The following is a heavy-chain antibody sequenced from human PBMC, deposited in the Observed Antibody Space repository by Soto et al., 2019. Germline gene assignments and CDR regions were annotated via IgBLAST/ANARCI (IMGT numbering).Heavy chain of an antibody. CDR2: IGVAGDT. Sequence: EVQLVESGGGLVQPGGSLRLSCAASGFIFSNYDMHWVRQTSGNGLQWVSRIGVAGDTNYSGSVKGRFTISREHAKNSFFLQMNSLRAGDTAVYYCVGGLPGGFDPWGQGTLVTVSS. CDR1: GFIFSNYD. D-gene: IGHD1-26*01. V-gene: IGHV3-13*01. J-gene: IGHJ5*02. CDR3: VGGLPGGFDP.